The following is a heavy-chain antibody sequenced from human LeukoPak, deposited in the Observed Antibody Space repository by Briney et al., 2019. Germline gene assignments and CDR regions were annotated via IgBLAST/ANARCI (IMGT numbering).Heavy chain of an antibody. CDR3: ARVPHDYGDYLGVILWFDP. CDR1: GGSISSYY. Sequence: SETLSLTCTVSGGSISSYYWSWIRQPPGKGLEWIGYIYYSGSTYYNPSLKSRVTISVDTSKNQFSLKLSSVTAADTAVYYCARVPHDYGDYLGVILWFDPWGQGTLVTVSS. D-gene: IGHD4-17*01. CDR2: IYYSGST. J-gene: IGHJ5*02. V-gene: IGHV4-30-4*01.